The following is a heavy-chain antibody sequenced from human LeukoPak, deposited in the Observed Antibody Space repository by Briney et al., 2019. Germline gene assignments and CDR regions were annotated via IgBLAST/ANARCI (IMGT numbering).Heavy chain of an antibody. V-gene: IGHV3-74*01. J-gene: IGHJ4*02. CDR3: ARGLDY. CDR2: MNTDGSTT. Sequence: GGSLRLSCAASGFTFSSYWMHWVRQAPGKGLVWVSRMNTDGSTTSYADSVKGRFTISRDNAKNTLYLQMNSLRAEDTAVYYCARGLDYWGQGTLVAVSS. CDR1: GFTFSSYW.